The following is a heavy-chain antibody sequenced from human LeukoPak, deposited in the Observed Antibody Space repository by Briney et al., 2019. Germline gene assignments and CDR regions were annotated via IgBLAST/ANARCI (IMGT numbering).Heavy chain of an antibody. CDR1: GSTFSSYA. V-gene: IGHV3-30*04. Sequence: GGSLRLSCAASGSTFSSYAMHWVRQAPGKGLEWVAVISYDGSNKYYADSVKSRFTISRDYSKNTLYLQMNSLRAEDTAVYHGMDVWGQGTTVTVSS. CDR3: MDV. CDR2: ISYDGSNK. J-gene: IGHJ6*02.